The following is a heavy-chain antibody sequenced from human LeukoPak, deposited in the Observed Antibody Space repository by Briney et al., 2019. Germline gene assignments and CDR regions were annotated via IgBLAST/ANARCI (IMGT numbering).Heavy chain of an antibody. V-gene: IGHV1-18*01. CDR3: ARDPGNHPDP. D-gene: IGHD3-10*01. Sequence: GASVKVSCKASGYTFISYGISWVRQAPGQGLEWMGWISAYNGNTNYAQKLQGRVTMTTDTSASTAYMELRSLRSDDTAVYYRARDPGNHPDPWGQGTLVTVSS. CDR1: GYTFISYG. CDR2: ISAYNGNT. J-gene: IGHJ5*02.